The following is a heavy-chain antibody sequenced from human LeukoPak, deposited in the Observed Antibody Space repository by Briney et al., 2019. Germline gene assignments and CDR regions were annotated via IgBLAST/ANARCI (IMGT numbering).Heavy chain of an antibody. CDR2: ISPSGGST. J-gene: IGHJ6*03. V-gene: IGHV1-46*01. D-gene: IGHD1-20*01. CDR1: GYTFTSNY. CDR3: ARDPQYNWNRYYYYYYMDV. Sequence: ASVKVSCKAFGYTFTSNYMHWVRQAPGQGPEWMGVISPSGGSTTYAQKFQGRVTLTRDMSTSTDYLELSSLRSEDTAVYYCARDPQYNWNRYYYYYYMDVWGKGTTVTVSS.